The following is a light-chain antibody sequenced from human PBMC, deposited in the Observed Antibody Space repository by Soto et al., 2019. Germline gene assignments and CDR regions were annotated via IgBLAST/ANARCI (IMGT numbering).Light chain of an antibody. CDR3: QQRSNWPRGT. V-gene: IGKV3-11*01. CDR1: QSVSSY. Sequence: EIVLTQSPATLSLSPGERATLSCRASQSVSSYFAWYQQKPGQAPRLLIYDASNRATGIPARFSGSGSGTDFTLTISSLEPEDFAVYYCQQRSNWPRGTFGPGTKVDIK. J-gene: IGKJ3*01. CDR2: DAS.